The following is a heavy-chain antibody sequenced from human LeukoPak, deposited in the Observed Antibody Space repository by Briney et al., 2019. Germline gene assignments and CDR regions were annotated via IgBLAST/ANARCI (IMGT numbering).Heavy chain of an antibody. CDR2: ISYDGRNE. CDR3: ARGGDYGSGSFRWRHFDS. V-gene: IGHV3-30*04. D-gene: IGHD3-10*01. CDR1: GFTFSHYA. Sequence: GGSVRLSCAASGFTFSHYAMHWVRQAPGKGLEWMAVISYDGRNENYADSVKGRFTLSRDNPKNTLYLQMNSLRPEDTAVYYGARGGDYGSGSFRWRHFDSWGQGTLVTVSS. J-gene: IGHJ4*02.